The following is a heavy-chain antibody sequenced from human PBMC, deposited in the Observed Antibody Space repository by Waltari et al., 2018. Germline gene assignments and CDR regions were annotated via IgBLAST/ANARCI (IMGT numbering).Heavy chain of an antibody. CDR2: ISYDGSNE. D-gene: IGHD6-13*01. CDR3: ARAYTSSSGLLWLSAADC. CDR1: GFNFSNYA. V-gene: IGHV3-30-3*01. J-gene: IGHJ4*02. Sequence: QVQLVESGGGVVQPGRSLRLSCATSGFNFSNYAMHWVRQAPGKGLEWGAVISYDGSNEYYADSVNGRFTISRDKSKNTLFLQMNSLISVDTAIYYCARAYTSSSGLLWLSAADCWGQGTLVTVSS.